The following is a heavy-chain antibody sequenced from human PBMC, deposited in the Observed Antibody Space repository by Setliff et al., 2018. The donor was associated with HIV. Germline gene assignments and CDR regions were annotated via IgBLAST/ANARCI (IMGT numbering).Heavy chain of an antibody. Sequence: SETLSLTCTVSGGSISGGVHYWSWIRQHPGKGLEWIGYIHYSGSTYYNPSLKSQVTISVDTSKNRLSLKLSSATAADAAVYYCARAMSSSWYIDGFDIWGQGTVVTVSS. CDR3: ARAMSSSWYIDGFDI. D-gene: IGHD6-13*01. CDR2: IHYSGST. V-gene: IGHV4-31*01. CDR1: GGSISGGVHY. J-gene: IGHJ3*02.